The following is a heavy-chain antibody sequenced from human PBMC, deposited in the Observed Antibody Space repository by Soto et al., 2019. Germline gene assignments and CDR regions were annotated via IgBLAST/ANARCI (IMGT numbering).Heavy chain of an antibody. J-gene: IGHJ4*02. V-gene: IGHV3-7*01. CDR2: IKRGGSGK. CDR3: SRGGFSYGTRIES. CDR1: GFTISRYW. Sequence: PGGSLRLSCAASGFTISRYWLSWVRQAPGKGLDWVADIKRGGSGKYYVDSVKGRFTVSRDSAKKSLYFLMASLRVDDTALYYCSRGGFSYGTRIESWGRGTLVTVSS. D-gene: IGHD5-18*01.